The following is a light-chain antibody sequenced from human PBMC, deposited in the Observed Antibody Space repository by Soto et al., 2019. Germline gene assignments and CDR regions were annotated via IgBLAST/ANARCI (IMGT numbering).Light chain of an antibody. CDR3: SSFTSSSTQV. CDR2: EVN. CDR1: SSDVGGYNY. J-gene: IGLJ3*02. V-gene: IGLV2-14*01. Sequence: QSALTQPASVSGSPGQSITISCTGTSSDVGGYNYVSWYQQYPGKVPKLMMYEVNNRPSGVSNRFSGSKSGNTASLTISGLQAEDEADYYCSSFTSSSTQVLGGGTKLTVL.